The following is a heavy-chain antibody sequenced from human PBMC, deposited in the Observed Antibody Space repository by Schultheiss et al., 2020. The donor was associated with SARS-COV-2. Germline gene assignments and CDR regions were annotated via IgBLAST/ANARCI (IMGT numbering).Heavy chain of an antibody. Sequence: SETLSLTCTVSGGSISSYYWSWIRQPPGKGLEWIGYIYYSGSTYYNPSLKSRVTISVDTSKNQFSLKLSSVTAADTAVYYCARRSYYDRYDYWGQGTLVTVSS. J-gene: IGHJ4*02. CDR1: GGSISSYY. CDR2: IYYSGST. D-gene: IGHD3-22*01. V-gene: IGHV4-59*08. CDR3: ARRSYYDRYDY.